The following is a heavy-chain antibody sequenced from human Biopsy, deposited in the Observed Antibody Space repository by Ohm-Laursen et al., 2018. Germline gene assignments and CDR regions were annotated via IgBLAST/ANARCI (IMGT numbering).Heavy chain of an antibody. D-gene: IGHD6-13*01. CDR3: AGATSGTSLYDP. Sequence: SQTLSLTCTVSGASISSAAYHWSWIRQLPGKGLEWIGYLSHSGSTSYNPSLRSLVTISTDTSTNQFSLKVRSVTAADTAMYYCAGATSGTSLYDPWGQGILVTVSS. V-gene: IGHV4-31*01. CDR1: GASISSAAYH. J-gene: IGHJ5*02. CDR2: LSHSGST.